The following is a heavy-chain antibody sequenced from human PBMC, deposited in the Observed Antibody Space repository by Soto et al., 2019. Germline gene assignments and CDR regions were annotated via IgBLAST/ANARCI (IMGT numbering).Heavy chain of an antibody. D-gene: IGHD1-7*01. CDR1: GFTFSTYT. V-gene: IGHV3-64D*06. Sequence: PGGSLRLSCAASGFTFSTYTMGWVRQAPGKGLEYVSAIGSNGGSTYYADSVKGRFTISRDNSKNTLYLQMSSLRAEDTAMYYCVKDQDWNYASNDAFDIWGQGTMVTVSS. J-gene: IGHJ3*02. CDR2: IGSNGGST. CDR3: VKDQDWNYASNDAFDI.